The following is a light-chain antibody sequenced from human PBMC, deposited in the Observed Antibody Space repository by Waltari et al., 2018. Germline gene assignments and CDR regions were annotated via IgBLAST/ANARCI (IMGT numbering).Light chain of an antibody. Sequence: VLLTQSPASLSVSPGDTVILSCRASQSVRTNFVWYQQKAGQAPRTRIYGASTRASGVPSRFSGSGSETDFTLIISSLQSEDAAVYFCQQYYVWPPITFGGGTKLEI. CDR3: QQYYVWPPIT. CDR2: GAS. CDR1: QSVRTN. J-gene: IGKJ4*01. V-gene: IGKV3-15*01.